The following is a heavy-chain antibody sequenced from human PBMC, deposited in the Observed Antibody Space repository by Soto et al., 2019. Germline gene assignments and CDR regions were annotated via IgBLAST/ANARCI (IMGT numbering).Heavy chain of an antibody. Sequence: PSETLSLTCTVSGGSVSSGSYYWSWIRQPPGKGLEWIGYIYYSGSTNYNPSLKSRVTITRDTSTSTAYMELRSLRSDDTAVYYCARGGTPIDYWGQGTLVTVSS. CDR2: IYYSGST. CDR3: ARGGTPIDY. V-gene: IGHV4-61*01. J-gene: IGHJ4*02. D-gene: IGHD3-16*01. CDR1: GGSVSSGSYY.